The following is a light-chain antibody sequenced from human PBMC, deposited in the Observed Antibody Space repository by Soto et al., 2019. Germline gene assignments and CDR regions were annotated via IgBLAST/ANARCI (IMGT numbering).Light chain of an antibody. CDR1: QSISSW. CDR2: DAS. J-gene: IGKJ2*01. V-gene: IGKV1-5*01. Sequence: DIQMTQSPSILSASVGDRVTITCRASQSISSWLAWYQQKPGKAPKLLIYDASTLESGVPSRFSGSGSGTEFTLTISSLQPDDFATYYCQQSYRTPHTFGQGTKLETK. CDR3: QQSYRTPHT.